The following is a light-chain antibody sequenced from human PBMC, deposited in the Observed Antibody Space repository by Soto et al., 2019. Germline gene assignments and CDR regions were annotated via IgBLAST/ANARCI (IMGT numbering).Light chain of an antibody. CDR1: QTVKTY. CDR3: QQTSTTPVT. Sequence: DVQMTQSPSSLSASVGDSVTITCRSSQTVKTYLNWYQHKPGKAPQLLIYASSRLQTGVASRFSGSGSGTYFSITISSLQPEDFATYYCQQTSTTPVTFGQGTKVEIK. J-gene: IGKJ1*01. V-gene: IGKV1-39*01. CDR2: ASS.